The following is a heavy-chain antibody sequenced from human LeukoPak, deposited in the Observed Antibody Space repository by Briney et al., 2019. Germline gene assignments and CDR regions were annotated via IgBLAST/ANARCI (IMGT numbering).Heavy chain of an antibody. CDR3: AKSRGIGVRAFDI. CDR2: ISWNSDRK. V-gene: IGHV3-9*01. J-gene: IGHJ3*02. D-gene: IGHD3-3*01. Sequence: PGGSLRLSCAASGFVFEGFAMNWVRQVPGKGLEWVSDISWNSDRKHYADSVKGRFTISRDNAKKSLYLEMNSLRVEDTAFYYCAKSRGIGVRAFDIWGQGTMVTVSS. CDR1: GFVFEGFA.